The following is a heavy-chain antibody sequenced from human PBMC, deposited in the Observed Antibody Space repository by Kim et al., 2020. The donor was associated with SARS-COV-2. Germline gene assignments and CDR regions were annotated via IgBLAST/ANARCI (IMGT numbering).Heavy chain of an antibody. Sequence: CNPPLRSRVTISVYTSKNPFSLKLSSVTAADTAVYYCARVSIAARGWFDPWGQGTLVTVSS. D-gene: IGHD6-6*01. J-gene: IGHJ5*02. CDR3: ARVSIAARGWFDP. V-gene: IGHV4-30-2*04.